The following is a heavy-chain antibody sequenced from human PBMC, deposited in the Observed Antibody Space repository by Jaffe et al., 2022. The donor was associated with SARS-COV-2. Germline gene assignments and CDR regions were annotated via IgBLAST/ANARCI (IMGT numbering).Heavy chain of an antibody. CDR2: INTDGSTR. Sequence: EVQLVESGGGLVQPGGSLRLSCAASGFTFSSYWMHWVRQAPGKGLVWVARINTDGSTRSYADSVKGRFTISRDNAMDTLYLQMNSLRVDDTAVYYCSSAPGHNDPPDYWGQGTLVTVSS. D-gene: IGHD2-8*01. CDR3: SSAPGHNDPPDY. CDR1: GFTFSSYW. J-gene: IGHJ4*02. V-gene: IGHV3-74*01.